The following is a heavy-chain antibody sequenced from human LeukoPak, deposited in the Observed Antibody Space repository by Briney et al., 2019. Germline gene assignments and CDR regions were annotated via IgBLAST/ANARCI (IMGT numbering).Heavy chain of an antibody. J-gene: IGHJ4*02. CDR1: GFTFSSYE. CDR2: ISSSGSTI. D-gene: IGHD1-26*01. V-gene: IGHV3-48*03. Sequence: GGSLRLSCAASGFTFSSYEMNWVRQAPGKGLEWVSYISSSGSTIYYADSVKGRFTISRDNAKNSLYLQMNSLRAEDTAVYYCARNIQWELSWDYWGQGTLVTVSS. CDR3: ARNIQWELSWDY.